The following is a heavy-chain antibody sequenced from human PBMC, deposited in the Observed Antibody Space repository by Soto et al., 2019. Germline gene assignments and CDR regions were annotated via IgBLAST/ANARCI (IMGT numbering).Heavy chain of an antibody. D-gene: IGHD6-13*01. CDR2: ISGSGGSA. CDR3: AKERIAAAGTDY. Sequence: HHGGSLRLSCAASVFPFSSYAMSWVRQAPGKGLEWVSAISGSGGSAYYADSVKGRFTISRDNSKNTLYLQMNSLRAEDTAVYYCAKERIAAAGTDYWGQGTLVTVSS. J-gene: IGHJ4*02. CDR1: VFPFSSYA. V-gene: IGHV3-23*01.